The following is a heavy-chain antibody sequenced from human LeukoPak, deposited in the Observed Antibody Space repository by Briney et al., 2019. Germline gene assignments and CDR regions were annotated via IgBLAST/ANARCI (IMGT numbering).Heavy chain of an antibody. CDR2: IYYSGST. J-gene: IGHJ6*02. Sequence: SETLSLTCTVSGGSISSYYWSWIRQPPGKGLEWIGYIYYSGSTNYNPSLKSRVTISVDTSKNQFSLKLSSVTAADTAVYYCARDGGTWAVRGVITHAAFGTRTMYGMDVWGQGTTATVSS. CDR1: GGSISSYY. CDR3: ARDGGTWAVRGVITHAAFGTRTMYGMDV. V-gene: IGHV4-59*01. D-gene: IGHD3-10*01.